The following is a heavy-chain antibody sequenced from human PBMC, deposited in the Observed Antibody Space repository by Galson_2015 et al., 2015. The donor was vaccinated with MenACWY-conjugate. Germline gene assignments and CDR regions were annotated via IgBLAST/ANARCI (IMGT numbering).Heavy chain of an antibody. CDR3: SRERWVRGVFFDQ. CDR2: IKQDGSEK. V-gene: IGHV3-7*01. Sequence: SLRLAGAASGFTFGNFWMSWVRQAPGKELEWVASIKQDGSEKYLVDSVKGRFTIFRDNAENSLFLQMNSLRAEDTAVYYGSRERWVRGVFFDQWGQGTLVTVSS. D-gene: IGHD3-10*01. J-gene: IGHJ4*02. CDR1: GFTFGNFW.